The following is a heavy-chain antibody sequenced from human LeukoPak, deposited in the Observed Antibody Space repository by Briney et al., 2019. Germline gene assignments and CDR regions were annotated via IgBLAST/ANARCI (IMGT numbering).Heavy chain of an antibody. CDR2: IYYSGST. J-gene: IGHJ6*04. D-gene: IGHD2-8*01. V-gene: IGHV4-31*03. CDR1: GGSISSGGYY. Sequence: SQTLSLTCTVSGGSISSGGYYWSWIRQHPGKGLEWIGYIYYSGSTYYNPSLKSRVTISVDTSKNQFSLKLSSVTAADTAVYYCARESGVSHYYYGMDVWGKGTTVTVSS. CDR3: ARESGVSHYYYGMDV.